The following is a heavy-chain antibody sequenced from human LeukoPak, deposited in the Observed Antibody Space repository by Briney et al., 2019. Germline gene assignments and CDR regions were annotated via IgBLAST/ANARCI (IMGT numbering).Heavy chain of an antibody. V-gene: IGHV4-31*11. CDR1: GGSISSGGYY. D-gene: IGHD4-11*01. Sequence: SETLSLTCAVSGGSISSGGYYWSWIRQHPGKGLEWIGYIYYSGSTYYNPSLKSRVTISVDTSKNQFSLKLSSVTAADTAVYYCARDSNYADYYYYGMDVWGQGTTVTVSS. CDR2: IYYSGST. J-gene: IGHJ6*02. CDR3: ARDSNYADYYYYGMDV.